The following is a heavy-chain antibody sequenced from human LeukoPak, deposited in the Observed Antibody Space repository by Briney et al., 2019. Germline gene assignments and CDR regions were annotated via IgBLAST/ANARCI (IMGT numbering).Heavy chain of an antibody. CDR2: ISSSSSYI. Sequence: GGSLRLSCAASGFTFSSHSMNWVRQAPGKGLEWVSSISSSSSYIYYADSVKGRFTISRDNAKNSLYLQMNSLRAEDTAVYYCARKERLRGGDYWGQGTLVTVSS. CDR1: GFTFSSHS. J-gene: IGHJ4*02. D-gene: IGHD3-16*01. CDR3: ARKERLRGGDY. V-gene: IGHV3-21*01.